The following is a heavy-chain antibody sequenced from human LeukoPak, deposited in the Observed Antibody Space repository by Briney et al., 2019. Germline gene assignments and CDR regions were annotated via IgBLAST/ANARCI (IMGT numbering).Heavy chain of an antibody. CDR3: ASRPSSLNFDS. V-gene: IGHV3-23*01. D-gene: IGHD6-6*01. CDR1: GFTFSSSA. Sequence: PGGSLRLSCAASGFTFSSSAMTWVRQAPGKGLELVSGISGSGGSTYYADSVKGRLTISRDNSKNTLHLQMNSLRADDTAVYYCASRPSSLNFDSWGQGTLVIVSS. CDR2: ISGSGGST. J-gene: IGHJ4*02.